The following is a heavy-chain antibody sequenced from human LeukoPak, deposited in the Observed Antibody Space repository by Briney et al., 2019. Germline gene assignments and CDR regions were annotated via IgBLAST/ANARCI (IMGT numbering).Heavy chain of an antibody. CDR1: GGSISSGSYY. D-gene: IGHD4-23*01. Sequence: SETLSLTCTVSGGSISSGSYYWSWIRQPAGTGLEWIGRIYTGGSTNYNPSLKSRVTISVDTSKNQFSLKLSSVTAADTAVYYCAREVGGTPFDYYYYMDVWGKGTTVTISS. V-gene: IGHV4-61*02. CDR3: AREVGGTPFDYYYYMDV. J-gene: IGHJ6*03. CDR2: IYTGGST.